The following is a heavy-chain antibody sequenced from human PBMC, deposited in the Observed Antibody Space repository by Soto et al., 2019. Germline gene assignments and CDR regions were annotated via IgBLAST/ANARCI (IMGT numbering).Heavy chain of an antibody. CDR2: IWYDGSNK. Sequence: QVQLVESGGGVVQPGRSLRLSCAASGFTFSSYGMHWVRQAPGKGLEWVAVIWYDGSNKYYADSVKGRFTISRDNSKNTLYLQMNSLRAEDTAVYYCARDPPYCGGDCYYFDYWGQGTLVTVSS. CDR1: GFTFSSYG. J-gene: IGHJ4*02. CDR3: ARDPPYCGGDCYYFDY. V-gene: IGHV3-33*01. D-gene: IGHD2-21*02.